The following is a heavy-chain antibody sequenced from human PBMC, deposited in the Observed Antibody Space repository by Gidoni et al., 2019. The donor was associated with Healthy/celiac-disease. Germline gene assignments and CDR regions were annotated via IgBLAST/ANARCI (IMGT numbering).Heavy chain of an antibody. Sequence: QVQLVQSGAEVKKPGASVKVSCKASGYTFTSYDINWVRQATGQGLEWMGWMNPNSGNTGYAQKFQGRVTMTRNTSISTAYMELSSLRSEDTAVYYCARGRGYQTVSSWDLGWFDPWGQGTLVTVSS. V-gene: IGHV1-8*01. CDR3: ARGRGYQTVSSWDLGWFDP. D-gene: IGHD6-13*01. CDR2: MNPNSGNT. J-gene: IGHJ5*02. CDR1: GYTFTSYD.